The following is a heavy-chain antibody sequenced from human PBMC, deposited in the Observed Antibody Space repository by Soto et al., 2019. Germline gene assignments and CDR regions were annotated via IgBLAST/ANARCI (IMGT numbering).Heavy chain of an antibody. J-gene: IGHJ3*02. CDR3: VGEQGVRPGGGGTEPLDI. D-gene: IGHD3-16*01. CDR2: INPNGGST. V-gene: IGHV1-46*03. CDR1: GYSFTSQY. Sequence: QVQLVQSGAEVKKPGASVKISCEASGYSFTSQYVHWVRQAPGQGLEWMGIINPNGGSTTYAQKFQGKLNRTRAPSTETVYRGLGGLTSEYTAVFYCVGEQGVRPGGGGTEPLDIWGQGTMVTVAS.